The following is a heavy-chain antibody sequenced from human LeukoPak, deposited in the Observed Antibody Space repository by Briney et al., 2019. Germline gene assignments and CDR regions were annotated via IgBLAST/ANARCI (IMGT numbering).Heavy chain of an antibody. CDR3: ARYSIAVAGLYYYYMDV. Sequence: PSETLSLTCTVSGGSISSYYWSWIRQPPGKGLEWIGYIYYSGSTNYNPSLKSRVTISVDTSKNQFSLKLSSVTAADTAVYYCARYSIAVAGLYYYYMDVWGKGTTVTVSS. CDR1: GGSISSYY. V-gene: IGHV4-59*01. CDR2: IYYSGST. J-gene: IGHJ6*03. D-gene: IGHD6-19*01.